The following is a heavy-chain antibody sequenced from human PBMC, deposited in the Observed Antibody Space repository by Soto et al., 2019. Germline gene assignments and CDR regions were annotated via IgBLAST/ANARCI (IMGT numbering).Heavy chain of an antibody. CDR2: IIPVAGTT. D-gene: IGHD2-8*01. Sequence: QVQLVQSGAEVKKPGSSVKVSCKASGDTFTTNSLNWVRQAPGQGLEWMGGIIPVAGTTKYAPKYQDRVTITGDKSTNTAYMELSSLRSDDTAVYYCARGLLYATTYFDYWGQGTPVTVSS. V-gene: IGHV1-69*06. CDR3: ARGLLYATTYFDY. J-gene: IGHJ4*02. CDR1: GDTFTTNS.